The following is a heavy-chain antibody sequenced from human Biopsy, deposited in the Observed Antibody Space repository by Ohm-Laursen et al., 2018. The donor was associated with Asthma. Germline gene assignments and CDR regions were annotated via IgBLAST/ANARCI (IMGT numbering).Heavy chain of an antibody. CDR1: ALSVRDYY. D-gene: IGHD3-3*01. CDR2: SDHRGST. J-gene: IGHJ6*02. CDR3: AGGPEWSGLDV. V-gene: IGHV4-34*01. Sequence: GTLSPTCGIYALSVRDYYWTWVRQSPGKGLEWIGESDHRGSTKVSPTLKSRVTISKDTSAFNFSLKVRSVTATDTAIYYCAGGPEWSGLDVWGQGTTVTVSS.